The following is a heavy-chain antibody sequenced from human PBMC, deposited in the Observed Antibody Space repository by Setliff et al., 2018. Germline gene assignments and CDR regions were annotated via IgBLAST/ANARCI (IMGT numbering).Heavy chain of an antibody. J-gene: IGHJ6*03. CDR2: ISYSSGSI. V-gene: IGHV3-48*01. CDR1: GFNFMNYG. Sequence: LRLSCAASGFNFMNYGMNWVRQAPGKGLEWVAHISYSSGSISYADSVKGRFTISRDNAKNSLYLQMNSLRAEDTAIYYCVRALAYYYMDVWGKGTTVTVSS. CDR3: VRALAYYYMDV.